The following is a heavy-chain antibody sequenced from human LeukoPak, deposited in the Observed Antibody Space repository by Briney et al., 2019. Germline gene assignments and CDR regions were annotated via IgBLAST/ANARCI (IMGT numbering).Heavy chain of an antibody. Sequence: SETLSLTCTVSGGSISSGGYYWSWIRQHPGKGLEWIGYIYYSGSTNYNPSLKSRVTISVDTSKNQFSLKLSSVTAADTAVYYCARITIFGWIDYWGQGTLVTVSS. V-gene: IGHV4-31*03. CDR2: IYYSGST. CDR1: GGSISSGGYY. CDR3: ARITIFGWIDY. J-gene: IGHJ4*02. D-gene: IGHD3-3*01.